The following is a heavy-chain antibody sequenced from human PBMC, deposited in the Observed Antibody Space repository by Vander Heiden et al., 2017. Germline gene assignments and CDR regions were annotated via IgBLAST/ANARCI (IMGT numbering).Heavy chain of an antibody. V-gene: IGHV3-9*01. CDR2: ISWNSGSI. Sequence: EVQLVESGGGLVQPGRSLRLSCAASGFTFDDYAMHWVRQAPGKGLEWVSGISWNSGSIGYADSVKGRFTISRDNAKNSLYLQMNSLRAEDTALYYCAKDLYDSSGYYSMKAFDIWGQGTMGTVAS. J-gene: IGHJ3*02. CDR3: AKDLYDSSGYYSMKAFDI. D-gene: IGHD3-22*01. CDR1: GFTFDDYA.